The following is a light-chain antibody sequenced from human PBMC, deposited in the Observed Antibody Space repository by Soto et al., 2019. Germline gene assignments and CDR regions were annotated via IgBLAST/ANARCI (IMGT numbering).Light chain of an antibody. J-gene: IGKJ4*01. V-gene: IGKV1-33*01. CDR2: DAS. Sequence: DIQMNQSHSSLSPSVGGRFTIAFEASQDISNYLNWYQQKPGKAPKLLIYDASNLETGVPSRFSGSGSGTDFTFTISSLQPEDIATYYCQQYDNLPLTFGGGTKVDIK. CDR3: QQYDNLPLT. CDR1: QDISNY.